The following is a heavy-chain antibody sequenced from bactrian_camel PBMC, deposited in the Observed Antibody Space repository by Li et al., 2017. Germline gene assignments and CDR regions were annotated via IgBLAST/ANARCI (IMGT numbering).Heavy chain of an antibody. J-gene: IGHJ4*01. V-gene: IGHV3S54*01. CDR1: GDIANFNY. Sequence: VQLVESGGGSVQAGGSLRLSCATSGDIANFNYFGWFRQAPGKGREGLATIYAGDGDTWYADSVKGRFTISTDDANNTLDLQIDSLQPEDTAMYYCAVLSQFNHCRGVLAGVWQQYASWGQGTQVTVS. CDR3: AVLSQFNHCRGVLAGVWQQYAS. CDR2: IYAGDGDT. D-gene: IGHD5*01.